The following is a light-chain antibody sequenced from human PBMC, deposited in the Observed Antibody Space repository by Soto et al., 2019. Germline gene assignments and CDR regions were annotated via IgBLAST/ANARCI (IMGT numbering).Light chain of an antibody. CDR2: ENT. Sequence: QSVLTQPASVSGSPGQSITISCAGTRDDIGAYDYVSWYHQQPGNAPKLLDDENTNLPSGVSEHFSGSKSGNTASLTISGLQAEDEADYYCNSYTNSSAVVFGGGTKVTVL. CDR1: RDDIGAYDY. J-gene: IGLJ2*01. CDR3: NSYTNSSAVV. V-gene: IGLV2-14*01.